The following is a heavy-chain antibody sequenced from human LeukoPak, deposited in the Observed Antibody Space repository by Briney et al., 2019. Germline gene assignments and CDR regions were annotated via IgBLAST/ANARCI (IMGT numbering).Heavy chain of an antibody. CDR2: ISSSSSYI. V-gene: IGHV3-21*01. J-gene: IGHJ6*04. CDR3: AELGITMIGGV. D-gene: IGHD3-10*02. CDR1: GYTFTSYY. Sequence: ASVKVSCKASGYTFTSYYMHWVRQAPGKGLGWVSSISSSSSYIYYADSVKGRFTISRDNAKNSLYLHMNSLRAEETAVYYCAELGITMIGGVWGKGTTVTISS.